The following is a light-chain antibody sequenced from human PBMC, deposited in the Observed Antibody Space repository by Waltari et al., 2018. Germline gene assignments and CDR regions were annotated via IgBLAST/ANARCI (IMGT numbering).Light chain of an antibody. J-gene: IGKJ1*01. CDR3: MHSVEWPWT. V-gene: IGKV2-30*01. CDR1: QSLVYSDGVTY. Sequence: DVVMTQSPLFLPATLGQPASFSCSSSQSLVYSDGVTYLNWFQQRPGQSPSLLIYNVSNRDSGVPDRFSGSGSGTDFTLKISRVEAEDVGVYYCMHSVEWPWTFGRGTKVEI. CDR2: NVS.